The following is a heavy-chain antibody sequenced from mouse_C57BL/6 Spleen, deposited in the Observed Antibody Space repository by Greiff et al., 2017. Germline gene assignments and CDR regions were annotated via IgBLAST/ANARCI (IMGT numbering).Heavy chain of an antibody. Sequence: VQLQQSGPELVKPGASVKMSCKASGYTFTDYNMHWVKQSHGKSLEWIGYINPNNGGTSYNQKFKGKATLTVNKSSSTAYMERRSLTSEDSAVYYCARGATTAYFDYWGQGTTLTVSS. D-gene: IGHD1-2*01. CDR3: ARGATTAYFDY. CDR2: INPNNGGT. V-gene: IGHV1-22*01. J-gene: IGHJ2*01. CDR1: GYTFTDYN.